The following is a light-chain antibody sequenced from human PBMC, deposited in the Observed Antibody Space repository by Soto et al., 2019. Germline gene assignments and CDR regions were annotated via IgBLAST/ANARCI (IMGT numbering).Light chain of an antibody. CDR2: EVS. CDR1: SSDVGGYNY. J-gene: IGLJ1*01. CDR3: SSYTSSSTLGV. Sequence: QSALTQPATVSGSPGQSITISCTGTSSDVGGYNYVSWYQQHPGKAPKLMIYEVSYRPSGVSNRFSASKSGNTASLTISGLQAEDEADYYCSSYTSSSTLGVFGTGTKLTVL. V-gene: IGLV2-14*01.